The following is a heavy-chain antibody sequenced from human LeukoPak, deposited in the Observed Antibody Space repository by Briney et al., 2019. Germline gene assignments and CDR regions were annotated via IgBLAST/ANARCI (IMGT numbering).Heavy chain of an antibody. V-gene: IGHV3-7*05. CDR1: GFTISDYY. J-gene: IGHJ3*01. CDR3: TKEGM. Sequence: GGSLRLSCAASGFTISDYYMSWVRQAPGKGLEWVAYIKKDGSEEKYVDSVKGRFTISRDNTKNSLYLQMGSLRVEDTAVYYCTKEGMWGQGTMVTVSS. CDR2: IKKDGSEE.